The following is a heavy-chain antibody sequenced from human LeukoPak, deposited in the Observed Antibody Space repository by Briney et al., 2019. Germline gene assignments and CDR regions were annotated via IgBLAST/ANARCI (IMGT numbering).Heavy chain of an antibody. V-gene: IGHV3-23*01. Sequence: GGSLRLSCAASGFTFSSYAMSWVRQAPGKGLEWVSAISGSGGSTYYADSVKGRFTISRDNSKNTLYLQMSSLRAEDTAVYYCAKDSKYYYGSGRNWFDPWGQGTLVTVSS. CDR2: ISGSGGST. CDR3: AKDSKYYYGSGRNWFDP. CDR1: GFTFSSYA. J-gene: IGHJ5*02. D-gene: IGHD3-10*01.